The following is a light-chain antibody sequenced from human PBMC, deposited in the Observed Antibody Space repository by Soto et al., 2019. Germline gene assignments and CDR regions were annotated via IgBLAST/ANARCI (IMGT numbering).Light chain of an antibody. V-gene: IGKV1-39*01. CDR1: QSISSY. J-gene: IGKJ4*01. CDR3: QQSYSTWALT. CDR2: AAS. Sequence: DIQMTQSPSSLSASVGDRVTITCRASQSISSYLNWYQQKPGKAPKLLIHAASSLQSGVPSRFSGSGSGTDFTLTISSLQPEDFATYYCQQSYSTWALTFGGGTKVEIK.